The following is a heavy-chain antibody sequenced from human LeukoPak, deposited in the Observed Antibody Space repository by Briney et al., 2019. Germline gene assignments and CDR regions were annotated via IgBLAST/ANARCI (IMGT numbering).Heavy chain of an antibody. CDR3: ARAYSGYDSAFDY. CDR2: IYSGGST. V-gene: IGHV3-53*01. J-gene: IGHJ4*02. D-gene: IGHD5-12*01. Sequence: PGGSLRLSCAASGFTVSSNYMSWVRQAPGKGLEWVSVIYSGGSTYYADSVKGRFTISRDNSKNTLYLQMNILRAEDTAVYYCARAYSGYDSAFDYWGQGTLVTVSS. CDR1: GFTVSSNY.